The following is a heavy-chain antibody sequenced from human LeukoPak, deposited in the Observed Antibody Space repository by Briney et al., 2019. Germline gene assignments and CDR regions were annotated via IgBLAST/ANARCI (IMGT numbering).Heavy chain of an antibody. J-gene: IGHJ3*02. CDR3: ARSRYFDWLYDAFDI. CDR2: INHSGST. CDR1: GGSFSGYY. Sequence: SETLSLTCAVYGGSFSGYYWSWIRQPPGKGLEWIGEINHSGSTNYNPSLRSRVTISVDTSKNQFSLKLRSVTAADTAVYYCARSRYFDWLYDAFDIWGQGTMVTVSS. D-gene: IGHD3-9*01. V-gene: IGHV4-34*01.